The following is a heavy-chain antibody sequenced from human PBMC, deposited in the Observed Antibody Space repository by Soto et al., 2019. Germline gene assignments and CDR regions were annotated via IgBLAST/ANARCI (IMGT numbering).Heavy chain of an antibody. J-gene: IGHJ6*04. CDR1: GGSFSGYY. CDR3: TRHGSPYNYYYSMDV. CDR2: INHSGST. D-gene: IGHD3-10*01. Sequence: SETLSLTCAVYGGSFSGYYWSWIRQPPGKGLEWIGEINHSGSTNYNPSLKSRVTISVDTSKNQFSLKLSSVTAADTAVYYCTRHGSPYNYYYSMDVWGKGTTVTVSS. V-gene: IGHV4-34*01.